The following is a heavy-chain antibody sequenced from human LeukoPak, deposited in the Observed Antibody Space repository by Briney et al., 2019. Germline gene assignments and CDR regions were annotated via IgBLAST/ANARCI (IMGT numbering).Heavy chain of an antibody. CDR2: IIPIFGTA. Sequence: ASVKVSCKASGGTFSSYAISWVRQAPGQGLEWMGGIIPIFGTANYAQKFQGRVTITADESTSTAYMELSSLRSEDTAVYYCASVYKHGMDVWGQGTLVTVSS. D-gene: IGHD5-24*01. V-gene: IGHV1-69*13. J-gene: IGHJ6*02. CDR3: ASVYKHGMDV. CDR1: GGTFSSYA.